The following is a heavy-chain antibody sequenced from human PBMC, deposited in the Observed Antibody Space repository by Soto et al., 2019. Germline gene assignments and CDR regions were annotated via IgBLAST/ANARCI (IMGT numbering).Heavy chain of an antibody. V-gene: IGHV4-30-4*01. CDR3: ARERPDGSRLDP. J-gene: IGHJ5*02. CDR2: IYYSGST. CDR1: GGSISSDDYY. Sequence: SETLSLTCNVSGGSISSDDYYWSWIRQPPGKGLEWIGYIYYSGSTYYNPSLKSRVTISVDTSKNQFSLKLSSVTAADTAVYYCARERPDGSRLDPWGQGTLVTVSS. D-gene: IGHD6-13*01.